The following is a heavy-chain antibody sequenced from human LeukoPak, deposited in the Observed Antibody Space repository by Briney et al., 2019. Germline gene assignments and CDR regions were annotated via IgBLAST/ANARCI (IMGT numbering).Heavy chain of an antibody. V-gene: IGHV4-39*07. CDR1: GGSISRSSYF. CDR3: ARVAYSSSWYYFDY. CDR2: IYTSEST. Sequence: SETLSLTCTVSGGSISRSSYFWGWIRQPPGKGLEWIGRIYTSESTNYNPSLKSRVTMSVDTSKNRFSLKLSSVTAADTAVYYCARVAYSSSWYYFDYWGQGSLVTVSS. J-gene: IGHJ4*02. D-gene: IGHD6-13*01.